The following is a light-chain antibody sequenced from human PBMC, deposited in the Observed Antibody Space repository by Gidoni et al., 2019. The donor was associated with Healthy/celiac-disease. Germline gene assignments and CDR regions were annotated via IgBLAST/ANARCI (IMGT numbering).Light chain of an antibody. CDR2: DAS. J-gene: IGKJ2*03. CDR3: QQYDNLPPKS. Sequence: DLQKTQSLSSLSASVGDRVTLTCQASQDISNYLNWYQQKPGKAPKLLIYDASNLETGVPSRFSGSGSGTDFTFTISSLQPEDIATYYCQQYDNLPPKSFGQGTKLEIK. V-gene: IGKV1-33*01. CDR1: QDISNY.